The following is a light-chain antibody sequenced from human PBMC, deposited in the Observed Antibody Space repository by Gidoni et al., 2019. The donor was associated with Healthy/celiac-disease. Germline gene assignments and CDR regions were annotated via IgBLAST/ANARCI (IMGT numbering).Light chain of an antibody. CDR3: QQYNNLASR. CDR2: GAS. CDR1: QSVSSN. Sequence: IVMTQSPATLSVSPGERATLACRASQSVSSNLAWYQQKPGQAPRLLIYGASTRPTGIPARFSGSGSGTEFTLTISSLQSEDFAVYYCQQYNNLASRFGQGTKLEIK. V-gene: IGKV3D-15*01. J-gene: IGKJ2*04.